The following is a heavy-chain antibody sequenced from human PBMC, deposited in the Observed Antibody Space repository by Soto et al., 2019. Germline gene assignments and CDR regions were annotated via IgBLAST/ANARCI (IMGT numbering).Heavy chain of an antibody. J-gene: IGHJ6*03. CDR3: ASVRYYYGSGSYYKGYYYYYYMDV. Sequence: SETLSLTCAVYGGSFSGYYWSWIRQPPGKGLEWIREINHSGSTNYNPSLKSRVTISVDTSKNQFSLKLSSVTAADTAVYYCASVRYYYGSGSYYKGYYYYYYMDVWGKGTTVTVSS. D-gene: IGHD3-10*01. V-gene: IGHV4-34*01. CDR1: GGSFSGYY. CDR2: INHSGST.